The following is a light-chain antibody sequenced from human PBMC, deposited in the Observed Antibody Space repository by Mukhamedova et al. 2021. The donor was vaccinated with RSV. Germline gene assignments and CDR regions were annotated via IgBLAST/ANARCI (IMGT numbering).Light chain of an antibody. CDR1: QSVSSSY. Sequence: ATLSCRASQSVSSSYLAWYQQKPGQAPRLLIYGASSRATGIPDRFSGSGSGTDFTLTISRLEPEDFAVYYCQQYGSSRTFGQGT. CDR3: QQYGSSRT. J-gene: IGKJ1*01. CDR2: GAS. V-gene: IGKV3-20*01.